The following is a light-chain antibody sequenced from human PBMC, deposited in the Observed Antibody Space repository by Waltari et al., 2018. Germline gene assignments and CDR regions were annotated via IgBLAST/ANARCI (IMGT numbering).Light chain of an antibody. CDR1: SSDVGGYNY. CDR3: CSYAGSYTWV. Sequence: QSALTQPRSVSGSPGQSVTISCTGTSSDVGGYNYVSWYQQHPGKAPKLMIYDVSKRPSGVPDPFSGSKAGNPASLTISGLQAEDEADYYCCSYAGSYTWVFGGGTKLTVL. CDR2: DVS. V-gene: IGLV2-11*01. J-gene: IGLJ2*01.